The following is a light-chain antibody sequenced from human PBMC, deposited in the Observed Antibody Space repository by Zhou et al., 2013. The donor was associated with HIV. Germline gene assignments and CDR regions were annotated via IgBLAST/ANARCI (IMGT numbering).Light chain of an antibody. CDR1: QSVSSK. V-gene: IGKV3-15*01. CDR2: DAS. CDR3: QQYNNWPPWT. J-gene: IGKJ1*01. Sequence: EIVMTQSPATLSVSPGERVILSCRASQSVSSKLAWYQQKPGQTPRLLIYDASTRATALPPRFSGSGFGTEFTLSISSLQSEDFAVYYCQQYNNWPPWTFGQGTKVEIK.